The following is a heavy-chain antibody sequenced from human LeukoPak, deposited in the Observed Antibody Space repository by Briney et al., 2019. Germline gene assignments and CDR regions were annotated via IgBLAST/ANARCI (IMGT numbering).Heavy chain of an antibody. J-gene: IGHJ4*02. V-gene: IGHV4-59*01. D-gene: IGHD6-19*01. CDR2: IYDSGST. CDR1: GGSISSNY. CDR3: ARSTGGWSYFDH. Sequence: KTSETLSLTCTVSGGSISSNYWSWIRQPPGKGLEWIGYIYDSGSTNYNPSLNSRAAISEDMSKNQFSLKVRSVTAADTAVYYCARSTGGWSYFDHWGQGILVTVSS.